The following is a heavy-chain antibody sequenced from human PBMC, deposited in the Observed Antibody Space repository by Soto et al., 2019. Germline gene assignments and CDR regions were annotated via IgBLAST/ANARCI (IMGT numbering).Heavy chain of an antibody. CDR3: AKEGTAMVDITWGDAFDI. CDR2: ISYDGSNK. D-gene: IGHD5-18*01. J-gene: IGHJ3*02. CDR1: GFTFSSYG. Sequence: PGESLKISCAASGFTFSSYGMHWVRQAPGKGLEWVAVISYDGSNKYYADSVKGRFTISRDNSKNTLYLQMNSLRAEDTAVYYCAKEGTAMVDITWGDAFDIWGQGTMVTVSS. V-gene: IGHV3-30*18.